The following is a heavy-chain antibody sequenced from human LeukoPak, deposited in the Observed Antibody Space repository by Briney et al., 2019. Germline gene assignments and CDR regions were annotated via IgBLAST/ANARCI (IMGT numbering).Heavy chain of an antibody. V-gene: IGHV4-59*01. Sequence: PSETLSLTCTVSGDSISPYYWSWIRQPPGKGLEWIGYIYHSGSAKYNPSLKSRVTISVDASENQLSLKVASVTAADTAVYYCARHSRTYYDFDSWGQGTLVTVSS. CDR3: ARHSRTYYDFDS. CDR2: IYHSGSA. CDR1: GDSISPYY. D-gene: IGHD1-26*01. J-gene: IGHJ4*02.